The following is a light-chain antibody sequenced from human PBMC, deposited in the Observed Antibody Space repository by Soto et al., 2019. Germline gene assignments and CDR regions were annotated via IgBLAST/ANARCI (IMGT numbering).Light chain of an antibody. CDR2: EVT. CDR3: NAYTSSSTLV. CDR1: SSDVGGYDY. J-gene: IGLJ2*01. V-gene: IGLV2-14*01. Sequence: QSVLTQPASVSGSPGQSIPTSCIGTSSDVGGYDYVSWYHQLPGKAPKPKIYEVTNRPSGVPYRFSGSKSANTASLTISGLQAEDEADYYCNAYTSSSTLVFGGGTKVTVL.